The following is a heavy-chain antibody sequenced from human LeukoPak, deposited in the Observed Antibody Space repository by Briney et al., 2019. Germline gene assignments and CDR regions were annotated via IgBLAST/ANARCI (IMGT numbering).Heavy chain of an antibody. J-gene: IGHJ6*04. CDR3: ARSAAGEDYYYYYGMDV. Sequence: VKVSCKASGGTFSSYAISWVRQAPGQGLEWMGGIIPIFGTANYAQKFQGRVTITADKSTSTAYMELSSLRSEDTAVYYCARSAAGEDYYYYYGMDVWGKGTTATVSS. D-gene: IGHD6-13*01. CDR1: GGTFSSYA. V-gene: IGHV1-69*13. CDR2: IIPIFGTA.